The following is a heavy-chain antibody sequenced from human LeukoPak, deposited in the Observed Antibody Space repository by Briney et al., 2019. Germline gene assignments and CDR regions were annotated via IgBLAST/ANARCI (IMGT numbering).Heavy chain of an antibody. CDR3: ARPIAVRYNWFDP. J-gene: IGHJ5*02. CDR1: GGSISSSSYY. Sequence: SETLSLTCTVSGGSISSSSYYWGWIRQPPGKGLEWIGSIYYSGSTYYNPSLKSRVTISVDTSKNQFSLKLSSVTAADTAVYYCARPIAVRYNWFDPWGQGTLVTVSS. V-gene: IGHV4-39*01. D-gene: IGHD6-19*01. CDR2: IYYSGST.